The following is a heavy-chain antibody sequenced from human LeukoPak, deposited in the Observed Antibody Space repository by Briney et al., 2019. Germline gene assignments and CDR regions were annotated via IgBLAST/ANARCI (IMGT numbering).Heavy chain of an antibody. V-gene: IGHV3-30-3*01. CDR1: GFTFSSYA. J-gene: IGHJ4*02. Sequence: GRSLRLSCAASGFTFSSYAMHWVRQAPGKGLEWVAVISYDGSNKYYADSVKGRFTISRDNSKTTLYMQMNSLRAEDTAVYYCARDGHLGYCSGGSCYWGYFDYWGQGTLVTVSS. CDR2: ISYDGSNK. D-gene: IGHD2-15*01. CDR3: ARDGHLGYCSGGSCYWGYFDY.